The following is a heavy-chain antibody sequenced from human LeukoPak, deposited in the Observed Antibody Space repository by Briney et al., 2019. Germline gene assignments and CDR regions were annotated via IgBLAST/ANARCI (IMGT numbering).Heavy chain of an antibody. J-gene: IGHJ5*02. D-gene: IGHD1-14*01. CDR2: IIPVVGIT. Sequence: GSSVKVSCKASGGTFSTYVISWVRQAPGQGLEWMGRIIPVVGITNYAQKFQDRVRITVDTSTTTAYMELSSLRPEDTAVYFCASPLPKPTHRTSRLDPWGQGTLVIVS. CDR3: ASPLPKPTHRTSRLDP. V-gene: IGHV1-69*04. CDR1: GGTFSTYV.